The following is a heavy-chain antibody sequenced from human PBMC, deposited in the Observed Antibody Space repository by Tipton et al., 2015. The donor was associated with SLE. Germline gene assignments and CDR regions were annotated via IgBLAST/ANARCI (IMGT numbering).Heavy chain of an antibody. V-gene: IGHV4-34*12. CDR1: GESFRGYY. Sequence: TLSLTCAVYGESFRGYYWSWIRQPPGKGLEWIGENIPGGSTNYNPSLKSRVTISVDTSKNQFSLKLNSVTAADRAVYFCVRDRFDSGVSHFDFWGQGTLVTVSS. D-gene: IGHD3-22*01. CDR3: VRDRFDSGVSHFDF. CDR2: NIPGGST. J-gene: IGHJ4*02.